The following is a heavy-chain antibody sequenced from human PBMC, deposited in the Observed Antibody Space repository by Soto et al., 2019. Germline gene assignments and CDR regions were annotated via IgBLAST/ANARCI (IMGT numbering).Heavy chain of an antibody. V-gene: IGHV3-66*01. D-gene: IGHD3-3*01. CDR1: GFTVSSNY. CDR3: ARTGYDFWSGFPNWFDP. CDR2: IYSGGST. Sequence: GGSLRLSCAASGFTVSSNYMSWVRQAPGKGLEWVSVIYSGGSTYYADSVKGRFTISRDNSKNTLYLQMNSLRAEDTAVYYCARTGYDFWSGFPNWFDPWGQGTLVTVSS. J-gene: IGHJ5*02.